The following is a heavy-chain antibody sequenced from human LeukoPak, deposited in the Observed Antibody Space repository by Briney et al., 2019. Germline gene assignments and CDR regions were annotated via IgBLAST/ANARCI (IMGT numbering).Heavy chain of an antibody. Sequence: GGSLRLSCAASGFTFSNAWMSWVRQAPGKGLEWVGRIKSKIDGGTIDYAAPVKGRFTIPRDDSKNTLSLEMISLKTEDTAVYYCSTSFYDSSGYRYWGQGTLVTVSS. J-gene: IGHJ4*02. CDR1: GFTFSNAW. CDR2: IKSKIDGGTI. V-gene: IGHV3-15*01. CDR3: STSFYDSSGYRY. D-gene: IGHD3-22*01.